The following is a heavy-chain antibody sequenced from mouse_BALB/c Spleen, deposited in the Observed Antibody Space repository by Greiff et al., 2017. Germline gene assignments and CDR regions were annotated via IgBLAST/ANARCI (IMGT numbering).Heavy chain of an antibody. V-gene: IGHV1-5*01. CDR3: TRSPPYYGSSLYYFDY. Sequence: VQLQQSGTVLARPGASVKMSCKASGYCFTTYCMHWVKQRPGQGLEWIGAIYPGNSDTSYNQKFKGKAKLTAVTSASTAYMELSSLTNEDSAVYYCTRSPPYYGSSLYYFDYWGQGTTLTVSS. CDR1: GYCFTTYC. CDR2: IYPGNSDT. J-gene: IGHJ2*01. D-gene: IGHD1-1*01.